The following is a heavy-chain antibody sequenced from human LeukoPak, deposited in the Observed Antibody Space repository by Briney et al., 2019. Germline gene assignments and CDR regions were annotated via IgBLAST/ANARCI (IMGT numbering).Heavy chain of an antibody. CDR1: GGSVSSYY. CDR3: ARHGTISSESYFDY. CDR2: IHNSGRT. Sequence: SETLSLNCSVSGGSVSSYYWSWIRQSPGKGLEWIGYIHNSGRTNYNPSLKSRVTGFVDTSKNQVSLRLSSVTAADTAVYYCARHGTISSESYFDYWGQGALVTVSS. V-gene: IGHV4-59*08. D-gene: IGHD1-14*01. J-gene: IGHJ4*02.